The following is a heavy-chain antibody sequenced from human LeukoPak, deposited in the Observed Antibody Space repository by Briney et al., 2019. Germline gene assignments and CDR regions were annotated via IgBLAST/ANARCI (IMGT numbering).Heavy chain of an antibody. CDR3: ARVAYYYGSGSKTKQYYFDY. Sequence: SETLSLTCAVYGGSFSGYYWSWIRQPPGKGREWIGEINHSGSTNYNPSLKSRVTISVDTSKNQFSLKLSSVTAADTAVYYCARVAYYYGSGSKTKQYYFDYWGQGTLVTVSS. CDR2: INHSGST. D-gene: IGHD3-10*01. CDR1: GGSFSGYY. V-gene: IGHV4-34*01. J-gene: IGHJ4*02.